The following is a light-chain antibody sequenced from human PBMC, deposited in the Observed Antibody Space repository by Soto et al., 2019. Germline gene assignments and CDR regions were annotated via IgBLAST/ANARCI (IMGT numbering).Light chain of an antibody. CDR2: EVS. Sequence: QSALTQPACVSGSPGQSITISCTGTSSDVGGYNYVSWYQQHPGKAPKLMIYEVSNRPSGVSNRFSGSKSGNTASLTISGLQAEDEADYSCSSYTSSSTLVVFGGGTKLTLL. CDR1: SSDVGGYNY. V-gene: IGLV2-14*01. J-gene: IGLJ2*01. CDR3: SSYTSSSTLVV.